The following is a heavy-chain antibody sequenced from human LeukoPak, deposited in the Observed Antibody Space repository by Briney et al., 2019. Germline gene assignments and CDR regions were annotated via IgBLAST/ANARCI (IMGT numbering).Heavy chain of an antibody. V-gene: IGHV1-2*02. J-gene: IGHJ5*02. D-gene: IGHD2-21*01. CDR1: GYSFTDYY. CDR2: INPNSGGT. CDR3: ARADRLHGGPYLIGP. Sequence: ASVTVSCKTSGYSFTDYYMHWVRQAPGQGLEWMGWINPNSGGTSSAQKFQGRVTMTRHTSITTVYMEVRWLTSDDTAVYYCARADRLHGGPYLIGPWGQGTLVTVSS.